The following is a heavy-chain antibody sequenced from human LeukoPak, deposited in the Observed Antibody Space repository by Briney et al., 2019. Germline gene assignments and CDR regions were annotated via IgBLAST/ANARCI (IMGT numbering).Heavy chain of an antibody. CDR2: IKQDGSEK. D-gene: IGHD1-14*01. Sequence: GGSLRLSCAASGFTFSNYWMTWVRQAPGKGLEWVANIKQDGSEKYYVDSVKGRFTISRDNAKNSLYLQVSSLRVEGTALYYCATGGNTFGYWGQGTLVTVSS. CDR3: ATGGNTFGY. J-gene: IGHJ4*02. V-gene: IGHV3-7*03. CDR1: GFTFSNYW.